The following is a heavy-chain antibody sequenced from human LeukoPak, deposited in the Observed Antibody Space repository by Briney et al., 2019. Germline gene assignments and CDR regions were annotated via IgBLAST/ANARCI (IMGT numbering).Heavy chain of an antibody. CDR2: IYYSGSA. J-gene: IGHJ3*02. V-gene: IGHV4-59*01. Sequence: PSETLSLTCTVSGGSISSYYWSWIRQPPGKGGEWIGYIYYSGSANYNPSLKSRVPISLDTSKNQFSLKLSSVTAADTAVYYCARVPIVYDYGDDFDIWGQGTMVTVSS. CDR3: ARVPIVYDYGDDFDI. D-gene: IGHD4-17*01. CDR1: GGSISSYY.